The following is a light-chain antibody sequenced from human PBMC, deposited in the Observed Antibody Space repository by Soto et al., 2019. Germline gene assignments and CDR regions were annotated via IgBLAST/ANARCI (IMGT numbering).Light chain of an antibody. CDR3: ATWDDSLNARGV. V-gene: IGLV1-44*01. Sequence: QSVLTQTPSASGTPGQTVTISCSGSRSNIGNNAVSWYQQFPGTAPKLLIYNNNQRPSGVPDRVSGSKSGTSASLAISGLQSEDEADYYCATWDDSLNARGVFGGGTKVTVL. CDR2: NNN. CDR1: RSNIGNNA. J-gene: IGLJ3*02.